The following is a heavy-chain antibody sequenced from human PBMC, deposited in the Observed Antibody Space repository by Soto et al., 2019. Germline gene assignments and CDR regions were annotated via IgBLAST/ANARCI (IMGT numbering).Heavy chain of an antibody. V-gene: IGHV1-18*01. CDR1: GYTFTNYG. Sequence: GASVKVSCKASGYTFTNYGVSWVRQAPGQGLEWMGWIGGYKGNTNYAQKLQGRVTLTTDTSTSTAYMELRSLRSDDTAVYYCARATTVTTLAENYFDYWGQGALVTVSS. D-gene: IGHD4-17*01. CDR2: IGGYKGNT. J-gene: IGHJ4*02. CDR3: ARATTVTTLAENYFDY.